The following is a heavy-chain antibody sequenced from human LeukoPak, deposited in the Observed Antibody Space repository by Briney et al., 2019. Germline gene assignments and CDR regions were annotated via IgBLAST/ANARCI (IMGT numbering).Heavy chain of an antibody. V-gene: IGHV4-39*07. CDR2: IYYSGST. J-gene: IGHJ4*02. CDR3: AREVVRYSSSWGFDY. Sequence: PSETLFLTCTVSGGSISSSSYYWGWIRQPPGKGLEWIGSIYYSGSTYYNPSLKSRVTISVDTSKNQFSLKLSSVTAADTAVYYCAREVVRYSSSWGFDYWGQGTLVTVSS. CDR1: GGSISSSSYY. D-gene: IGHD6-13*01.